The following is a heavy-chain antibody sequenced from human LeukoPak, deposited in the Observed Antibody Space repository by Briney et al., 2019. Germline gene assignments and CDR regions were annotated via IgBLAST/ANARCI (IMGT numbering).Heavy chain of an antibody. J-gene: IGHJ4*02. CDR3: ARRTTIYYDILTGYYGFDY. Sequence: SETLSLTCAVSGGSISSSNWWSWVRQPPGKGLEWIGEIYHSGSTNYNPSLKSRVTISVDKSKNQFSLKLSSVTAADTAVYYCARRTTIYYDILTGYYGFDYWGQGTLVTVSS. V-gene: IGHV4-4*02. CDR2: IYHSGST. D-gene: IGHD3-9*01. CDR1: GGSISSSNW.